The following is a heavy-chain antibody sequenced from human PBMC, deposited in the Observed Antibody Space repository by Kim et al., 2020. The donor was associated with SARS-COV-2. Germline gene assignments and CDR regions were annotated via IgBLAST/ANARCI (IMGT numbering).Heavy chain of an antibody. Sequence: SETLSLTCTVSGGSISSSSYYWGWIRQPPGKGLEWIGSIYYSGSTYYNPSLKSRVTISVDTSKNQFSLKLSSVTAADTAVYYCYLAARPSYWGQGTLVTVSS. CDR1: GGSISSSSYY. D-gene: IGHD6-6*01. V-gene: IGHV4-39*01. CDR3: YLAARPSY. CDR2: IYYSGST. J-gene: IGHJ4*02.